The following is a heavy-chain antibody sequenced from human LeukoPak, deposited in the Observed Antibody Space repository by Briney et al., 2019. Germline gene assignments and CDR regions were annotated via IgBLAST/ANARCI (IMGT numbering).Heavy chain of an antibody. V-gene: IGHV4-4*07. J-gene: IGHJ3*02. CDR3: ARAGYPIDDDAFDI. CDR1: GGSISSYY. Sequence: PSETLSLTCTVSGGSISSYYWSWIRQPAGKGLEWIGRIYTSGGTNYNPSLKSRVTMSVDTSKNQFSLKLSSVTAADTAVYYCARAGYPIDDDAFDIWGQGTMVTVSS. D-gene: IGHD6-13*01. CDR2: IYTSGGT.